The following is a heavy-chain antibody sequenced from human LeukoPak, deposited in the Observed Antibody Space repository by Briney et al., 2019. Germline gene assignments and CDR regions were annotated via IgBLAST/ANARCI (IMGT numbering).Heavy chain of an antibody. D-gene: IGHD2-15*01. CDR1: GYTFTSYG. V-gene: IGHV1-18*01. J-gene: IGHJ5*02. Sequence: ASVKVSCKASGYTFTSYGISWVRQAPGQGLEWMGWINAYNGNTKYAQKVLGRVTMTTDTSTSTAYMELRSLRSDDTAVYYCARGALVVVVAATPSTTPGLLHWLDPWGQGTLVSVSS. CDR3: ARGALVVVVAATPSTTPGLLHWLDP. CDR2: INAYNGNT.